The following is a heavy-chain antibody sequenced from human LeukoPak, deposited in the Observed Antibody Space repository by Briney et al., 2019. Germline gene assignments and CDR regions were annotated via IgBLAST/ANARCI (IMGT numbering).Heavy chain of an antibody. V-gene: IGHV3-21*01. Sequence: GGSLRLSRAASGFTFSSYSMNWVRQAPGKGLEWVSSISSSSSYIYYADSVKGRFTISIDNSKNSLYLQMNSLRAEDTAVYYCARGYSSSWSIFDYWGQGTLVTVSS. D-gene: IGHD6-13*01. CDR3: ARGYSSSWSIFDY. CDR2: ISSSSSYI. CDR1: GFTFSSYS. J-gene: IGHJ4*02.